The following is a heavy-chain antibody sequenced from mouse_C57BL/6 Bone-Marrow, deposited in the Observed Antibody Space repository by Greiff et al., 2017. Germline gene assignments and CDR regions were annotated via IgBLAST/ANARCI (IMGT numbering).Heavy chain of an antibody. D-gene: IGHD2-3*01. CDR1: GYTFTSYW. J-gene: IGHJ2*01. CDR3: ARVDDGYGDFDY. Sequence: VQLQQPGAELVKPGASVKMSCKASGYTFTSYWITWVKQRPGQGLEWIGDIYPGSGSTNYNEKFKGKATLTVDTSSSTAYMQLSSLTSEDSAFYYCARVDDGYGDFDYWGQGTTLTVSS. V-gene: IGHV1-55*01. CDR2: IYPGSGST.